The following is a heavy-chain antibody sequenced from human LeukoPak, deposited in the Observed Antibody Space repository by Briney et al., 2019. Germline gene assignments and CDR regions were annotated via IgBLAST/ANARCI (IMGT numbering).Heavy chain of an antibody. Sequence: PSETLSLTCAVYGGSFSGYYWSWIRQPPGKGLEWIGEINHSGSTNYNPSLKSRVTISVDTSKNQFSLKLSSVTAADTAEYYCAAVGSGTGAFDYWGQGTLVTVSS. D-gene: IGHD2-8*02. CDR1: GGSFSGYY. CDR2: INHSGST. V-gene: IGHV4-34*01. J-gene: IGHJ4*02. CDR3: AAVGSGTGAFDY.